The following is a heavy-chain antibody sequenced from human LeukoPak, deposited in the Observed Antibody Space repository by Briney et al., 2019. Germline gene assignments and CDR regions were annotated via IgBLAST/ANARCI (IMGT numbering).Heavy chain of an antibody. CDR2: ISSDGHNT. V-gene: IGHV3-64*02. Sequence: GGSLRLSCVASGFAFNTCAMHWVRQAPGKGLEYVSAISSDGHNTYYADSVKGRFTISRDNSKNTVYLQMGSLRAEDRAVYYCAKSLTAMVTFLDYFDYWGQGTQVAVSS. CDR1: GFAFNTCA. D-gene: IGHD5-18*01. J-gene: IGHJ4*02. CDR3: AKSLTAMVTFLDYFDY.